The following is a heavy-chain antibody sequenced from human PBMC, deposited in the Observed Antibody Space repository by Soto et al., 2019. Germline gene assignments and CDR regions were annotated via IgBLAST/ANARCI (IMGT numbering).Heavy chain of an antibody. V-gene: IGHV4-31*03. CDR2: IYYSGST. Sequence: QVQLQESGPGLVKPSQTLSLTCTVSGGSISSGGYYWSWIRQHPGKGLEWIGYIYYSGSTYYNPSLKIRVTISVDTSKNQFSLKLSSVTAADTAVYYCARGIVVVPAAPGGNWFDPWGQGTLVTVSS. CDR3: ARGIVVVPAAPGGNWFDP. J-gene: IGHJ5*02. D-gene: IGHD2-2*01. CDR1: GGSISSGGYY.